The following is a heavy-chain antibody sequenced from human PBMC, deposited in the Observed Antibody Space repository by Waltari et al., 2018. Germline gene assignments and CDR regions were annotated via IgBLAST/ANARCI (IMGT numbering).Heavy chain of an antibody. J-gene: IGHJ4*02. Sequence: QVQLQESGPGLVKPSQTLSLTCTVSGGSISSGSYYWSWIRQPAGKGLEWIGRIYTSGSTNYNPSLKSRVTISVDTSKSQFSLKLSSVTAADTAVYYCAIDSSGWYYYWGQGTLVTVSS. CDR3: AIDSSGWYYY. D-gene: IGHD6-19*01. CDR1: GGSISSGSYY. V-gene: IGHV4-61*02. CDR2: IYTSGST.